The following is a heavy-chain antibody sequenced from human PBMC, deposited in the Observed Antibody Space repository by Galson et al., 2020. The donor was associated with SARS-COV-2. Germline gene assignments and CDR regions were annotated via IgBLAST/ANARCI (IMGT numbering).Heavy chain of an antibody. D-gene: IGHD4-17*01. J-gene: IGHJ4*02. CDR2: IYPRDSDT. Sequence: GESPKIPCKGPGYNFINYWIGWVRQMPGKGLEWMGIIYPRDSDTRYSPSFQGQVTISADRSISTTYLQWNSLKASDTAMYFCARQVSTVTPGYWGQGTLVTVSS. CDR1: GYNFINYW. CDR3: ARQVSTVTPGY. V-gene: IGHV5-51*01.